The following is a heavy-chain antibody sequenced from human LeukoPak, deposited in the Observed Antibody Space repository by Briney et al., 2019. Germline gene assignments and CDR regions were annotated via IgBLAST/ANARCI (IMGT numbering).Heavy chain of an antibody. J-gene: IGHJ4*02. V-gene: IGHV1-69*04. CDR3: ARDAGLEYYYDSSGYYRLDY. Sequence: GASVKVSCKASGGTFSSYAISWVRQAPGQGLEWMGRIIPIFGIANYAQKFQGRVTITADKSTSTAYMELSSLRSEDTAVYYCARDAGLEYYYDSSGYYRLDYWGQGTLVTVSS. D-gene: IGHD3-22*01. CDR2: IIPIFGIA. CDR1: GGTFSSYA.